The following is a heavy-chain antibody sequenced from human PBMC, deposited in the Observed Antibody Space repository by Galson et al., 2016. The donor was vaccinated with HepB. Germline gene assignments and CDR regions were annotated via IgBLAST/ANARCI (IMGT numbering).Heavy chain of an antibody. CDR1: GYTFTRYT. J-gene: IGHJ4*02. Sequence: SVKVSCKASGYTFTRYTMHWVRQAPGQRLEWMGWINAGNGNTKYSQKFQGRVTITRDTSASTAYMELSSLESEDTAVYYCVNQGVGTLDYWGQGTLVTVSS. D-gene: IGHD3-10*01. CDR3: VNQGVGTLDY. V-gene: IGHV1-3*01. CDR2: INAGNGNT.